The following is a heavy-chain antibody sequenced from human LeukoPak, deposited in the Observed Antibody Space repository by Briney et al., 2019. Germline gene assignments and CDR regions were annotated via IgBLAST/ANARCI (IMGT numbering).Heavy chain of an antibody. V-gene: IGHV1-18*01. CDR1: GYTFTSYG. D-gene: IGHD3-10*01. Sequence: VASVKVSCKASGYTFTSYGISWVRQAPGQGLEWMGWISAYNGNTNYAQKLQGRVTMTTDTSTSTAYMELRSLRSDDTAVYYCASEQKIRGAFDYWGQGTLVTVSS. CDR2: ISAYNGNT. J-gene: IGHJ4*02. CDR3: ASEQKIRGAFDY.